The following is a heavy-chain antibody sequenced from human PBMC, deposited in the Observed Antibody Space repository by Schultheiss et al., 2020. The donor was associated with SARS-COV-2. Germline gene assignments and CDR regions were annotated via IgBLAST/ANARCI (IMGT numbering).Heavy chain of an antibody. CDR3: ARDQSKYSSSWFGFDY. CDR2: ISGSGGST. D-gene: IGHD6-13*01. J-gene: IGHJ4*02. Sequence: GGSLRLSCAASGFTFSSYAMSWVRQAPGKGLEWVSAISGSGGSTYFADSVKGRFTISRDNSKNTLYLQMNSLRAEDTAVYYCARDQSKYSSSWFGFDYWGQGTLVTVSS. V-gene: IGHV3-23*01. CDR1: GFTFSSYA.